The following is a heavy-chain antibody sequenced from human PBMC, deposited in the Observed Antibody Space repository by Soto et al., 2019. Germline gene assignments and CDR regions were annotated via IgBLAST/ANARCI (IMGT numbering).Heavy chain of an antibody. J-gene: IGHJ6*02. CDR3: ARFRKSEVHYYYYGMDV. CDR1: GFTFSSYG. Sequence: GGSLRLSCAASGFTFSSYGMHWVRQAPGKGLEWVAVIWYDGSNKYYADSVKGRFTISRDNSKNTLYLQMNSLRAEDTAAYYCARFRKSEVHYYYYGMDVWGQGTTVTVSS. CDR2: IWYDGSNK. V-gene: IGHV3-33*01.